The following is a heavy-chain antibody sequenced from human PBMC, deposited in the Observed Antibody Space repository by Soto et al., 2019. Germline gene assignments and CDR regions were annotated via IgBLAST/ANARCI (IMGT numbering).Heavy chain of an antibody. D-gene: IGHD2-2*01. V-gene: IGHV3-21*01. CDR3: AGDGCSSTSCYPDYYYGMDV. J-gene: IGHJ6*02. Sequence: PGGSLRLSCAASGFTFSSYSMNWVRQAPGKGLEWVSSISSSSSYIYYADSVKGRFTISRDNAKNSLYLQMNSLRAEDTAVYYCAGDGCSSTSCYPDYYYGMDVWGQGTTVTVSS. CDR2: ISSSSSYI. CDR1: GFTFSSYS.